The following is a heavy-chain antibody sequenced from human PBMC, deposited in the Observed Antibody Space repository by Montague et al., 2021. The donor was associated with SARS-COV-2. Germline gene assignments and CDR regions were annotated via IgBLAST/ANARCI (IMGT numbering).Heavy chain of an antibody. J-gene: IGHJ3*02. V-gene: IGHV4-31*03. Sequence: TLSPTCTVPGDSISSANYYWNWIRQNPGKGLEWIGYIYYTGGTHYNPSLESRLTMSIDTSKSQFSLRLSSVTAADTAVYYCARGNITPSGFDIWGQGTVVTVSS. CDR1: GDSISSANYY. D-gene: IGHD1-14*01. CDR2: IYYTGGT. CDR3: ARGNITPSGFDI.